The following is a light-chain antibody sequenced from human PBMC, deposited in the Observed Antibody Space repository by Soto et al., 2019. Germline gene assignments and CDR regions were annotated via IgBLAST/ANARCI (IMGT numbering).Light chain of an antibody. CDR2: DAS. CDR1: QSVSSY. Sequence: EIVLTQSPATLSLSPGERATLSCRASQSVSSYLAWYHQKPGQAPRLLIYDASNSATGIPARFSGSGSGTDFTLTISSLEPEDFEVYYCQQRSNWPPFTFGPGTKVDIK. J-gene: IGKJ3*01. CDR3: QQRSNWPPFT. V-gene: IGKV3-11*01.